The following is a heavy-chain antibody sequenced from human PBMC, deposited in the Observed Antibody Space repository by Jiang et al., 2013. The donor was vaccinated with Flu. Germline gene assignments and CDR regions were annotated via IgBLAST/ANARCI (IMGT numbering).Heavy chain of an antibody. CDR1: GDSVSSNSAS. CDR3: TRGAVSKDYAMDV. Sequence: SQTLSLTCAISGDSVSSNSASWNWIRQSPSRGLEWLGRTYYKSNWYSDYAESVRGRITINADTSRNQFSLQLHSVIPEDTAVFYCTRGAVSKDYAMDVWGQGTTVTVSS. CDR2: TYYKSNWYS. J-gene: IGHJ6*02. D-gene: IGHD4-17*01. V-gene: IGHV6-1*01.